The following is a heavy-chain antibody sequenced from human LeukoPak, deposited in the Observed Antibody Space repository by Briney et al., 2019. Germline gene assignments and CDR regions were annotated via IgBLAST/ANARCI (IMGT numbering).Heavy chain of an antibody. CDR2: INPNSGGT. Sequence: ASVKVSCKASGYTFTSYYMHWVRQAPGQGLEWMGWINPNSGGTNYAQKFQGKVTMTTDTSTSTAYMELRSLRSDDTAVYYCARGFYGSGSYFLDYWGQGTLVTVSS. CDR3: ARGFYGSGSYFLDY. V-gene: IGHV1-2*02. D-gene: IGHD3-10*01. J-gene: IGHJ4*02. CDR1: GYTFTSYY.